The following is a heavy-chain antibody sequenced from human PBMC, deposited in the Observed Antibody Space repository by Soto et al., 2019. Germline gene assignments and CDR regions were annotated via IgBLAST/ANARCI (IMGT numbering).Heavy chain of an antibody. CDR2: IYYSGST. Sequence: SETLSLTCTVSGGSISSSSYYWGWIRQPPGKGLEWIGSIYYSGSTYYNPSLKSRVTISVDTSKNQFSLKLSSVTAADTAVYYCARLVASYSSSSGSRYYYMDVWGKGTTVTVSS. J-gene: IGHJ6*03. CDR3: ARLVASYSSSSGSRYYYMDV. V-gene: IGHV4-39*01. CDR1: GGSISSSSYY. D-gene: IGHD6-6*01.